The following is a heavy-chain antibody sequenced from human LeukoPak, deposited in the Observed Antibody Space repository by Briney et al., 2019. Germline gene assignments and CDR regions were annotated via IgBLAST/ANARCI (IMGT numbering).Heavy chain of an antibody. CDR1: GYTFTGYY. Sequence: GASVKVSCKASGYTFTGYYMHWVRQAPGQGLEWMGWINPDSGNTNYAQKLQGRVTMTTDTSTSTAYMELRSLRSDDTAVYYCARDGRYNLNYADYWGQGTLVTVSS. D-gene: IGHD1-20*01. V-gene: IGHV1-18*04. CDR2: INPDSGNT. CDR3: ARDGRYNLNYADY. J-gene: IGHJ4*02.